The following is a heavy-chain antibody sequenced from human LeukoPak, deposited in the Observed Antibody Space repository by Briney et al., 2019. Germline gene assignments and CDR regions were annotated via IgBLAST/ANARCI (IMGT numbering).Heavy chain of an antibody. CDR1: CGSFSGYY. CDR2: INHSGST. J-gene: IGHJ4*02. Sequence: SETLSLTCAVYCGSFSGYYWSWIRQPPGKGLEWIGEINHSGSTNYNPPLKSRVTISVDTSKNQFSLKLSSVTAADTAVYYCARSPDDFWSGYYVDYWGQGTLVTVSS. D-gene: IGHD3-3*01. CDR3: ARSPDDFWSGYYVDY. V-gene: IGHV4-34*01.